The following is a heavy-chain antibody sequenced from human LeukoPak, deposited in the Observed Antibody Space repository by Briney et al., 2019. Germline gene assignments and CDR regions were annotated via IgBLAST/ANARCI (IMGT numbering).Heavy chain of an antibody. CDR3: ARDRRAYVATMDY. Sequence: GGSLRLSCAASGFTLSSYSMNWVRQAPGKGLEWVSSISSSSSYIYYADSVKGRFTISRDNAKNSLYLQMNSLRAEDTAVYYCARDRRAYVATMDYWGQGTLVTVSS. D-gene: IGHD5-24*01. V-gene: IGHV3-21*01. CDR2: ISSSSSYI. CDR1: GFTLSSYS. J-gene: IGHJ4*02.